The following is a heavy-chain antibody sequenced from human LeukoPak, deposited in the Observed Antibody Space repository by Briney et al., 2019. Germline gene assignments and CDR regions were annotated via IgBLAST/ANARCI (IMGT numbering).Heavy chain of an antibody. Sequence: SETLSLTCAVYGGSFSGYYWSWIRQPPGKGLEWIGEINHSGSTNYNPSLKSRVTISVDTSKNQFSLKLSSVTAADTAVYYCARPFGDIVATSWGFGCWGQGTLVTVSS. J-gene: IGHJ4*02. CDR2: INHSGST. CDR3: ARPFGDIVATSWGFGC. V-gene: IGHV4-34*01. CDR1: GGSFSGYY. D-gene: IGHD5-12*01.